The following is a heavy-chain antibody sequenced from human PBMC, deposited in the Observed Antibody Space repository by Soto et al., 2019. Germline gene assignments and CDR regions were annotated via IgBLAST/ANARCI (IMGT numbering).Heavy chain of an antibody. CDR3: ARWWSGSRQGFDP. V-gene: IGHV4-31*03. CDR1: GGSISSGDYY. D-gene: IGHD3-3*01. J-gene: IGHJ5*02. Sequence: QVQLQESGPGLVKPSQTLSLTCTVSGGSISSGDYYWSCIRQHPGKGLEWIGYIYYSGSTYYNPSLKSRVTISVDTSKNQFSLKLSSVTAAHTAVYYCARWWSGSRQGFDPWGQGTLVTVSS. CDR2: IYYSGST.